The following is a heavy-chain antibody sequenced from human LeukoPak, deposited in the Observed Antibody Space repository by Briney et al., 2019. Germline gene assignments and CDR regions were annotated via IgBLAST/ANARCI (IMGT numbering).Heavy chain of an antibody. CDR3: ARETSQKGAHYMDV. CDR1: GGSFSSYY. D-gene: IGHD3-16*01. Sequence: SETLSLTCAVHGGSFSSYYWSWIRQPPGKGLEWIGYIYYTGSTNNNPSLKSRVTISVDTSKNQFSLKLSSVTAADTAVYYCARETSQKGAHYMDVWGKGTTITISS. J-gene: IGHJ6*03. V-gene: IGHV4-59*01. CDR2: IYYTGST.